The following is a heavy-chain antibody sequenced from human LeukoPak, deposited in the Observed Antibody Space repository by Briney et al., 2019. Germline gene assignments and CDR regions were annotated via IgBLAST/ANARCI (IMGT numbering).Heavy chain of an antibody. Sequence: PGGSLRLSCAASGFTFSSYAMSWVRQAPGKGLEWVSAISGSGGSTYYADSVKGRFTISRDNAKNSLYLQKNSLRAEDTAVYYCARSIRIISPAIDYWGQGTLVTVSS. D-gene: IGHD3-10*01. V-gene: IGHV3-23*01. CDR2: ISGSGGST. CDR1: GFTFSSYA. CDR3: ARSIRIISPAIDY. J-gene: IGHJ4*02.